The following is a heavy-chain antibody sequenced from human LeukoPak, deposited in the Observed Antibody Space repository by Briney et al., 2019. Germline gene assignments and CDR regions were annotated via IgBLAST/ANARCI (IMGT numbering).Heavy chain of an antibody. D-gene: IGHD3-22*01. CDR1: GFTFSSYS. J-gene: IGHJ4*02. V-gene: IGHV3-48*01. CDR2: ISSSSSTI. Sequence: GGSLRLSCAASGFTFSSYSMNWVRQAPGKGLEWVSYISSSSSTIYYADSVKGRFTISRDNAKNSLYLQMNSLRAEDTAVYYCARDHYYDRSGLRGYYFDYWGQGTLVTVSS. CDR3: ARDHYYDRSGLRGYYFDY.